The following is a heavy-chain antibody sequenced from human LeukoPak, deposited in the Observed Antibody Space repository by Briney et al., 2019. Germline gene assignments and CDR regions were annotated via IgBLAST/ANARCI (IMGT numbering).Heavy chain of an antibody. Sequence: ASVKVSCKASGYTFTSYDINWVRQATGQGLEWMGWMNPNSGNTGYAQKFQGRVTMTRNTSISTAYMELSSLRSEDTAVYYCARGLLFWGELAPRAFDYWGKGTRVPVSS. D-gene: IGHD3-16*01. CDR3: ARGLLFWGELAPRAFDY. CDR1: GYTFTSYD. J-gene: IGHJ4*02. CDR2: MNPNSGNT. V-gene: IGHV1-8*01.